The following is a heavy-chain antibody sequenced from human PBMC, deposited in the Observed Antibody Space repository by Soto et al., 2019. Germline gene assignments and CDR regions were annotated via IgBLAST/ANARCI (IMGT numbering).Heavy chain of an antibody. CDR3: AKEGGGYCISTSGYAGPGYYYYGMDV. CDR1: GFTFSSYG. Sequence: GGSLRLSCAASGFTFSSYGMHWVRQAPGKGLEWVAVISYDGSNKYYADSVKGRFTISRDNSKNTLYLQMNSLRAEDTAVYYCAKEGGGYCISTSGYAGPGYYYYGMDVWGQGTTVTVSS. D-gene: IGHD2-2*01. J-gene: IGHJ6*02. V-gene: IGHV3-30*18. CDR2: ISYDGSNK.